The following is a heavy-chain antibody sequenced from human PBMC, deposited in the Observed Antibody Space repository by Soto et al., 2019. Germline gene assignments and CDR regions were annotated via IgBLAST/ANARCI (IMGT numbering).Heavy chain of an antibody. Sequence: QVQLVQSGAEVKKPESSVKVSCKAPGGTFSTYAISWVRQAPGQGLEWMGGIIPMFGTANYAQRFQDRVTITADESTNTVYMELSSLRSEDTAVYFCASGIQLWLRRINDGYSGWGQGTLVNVPS. CDR3: ASGIQLWLRRINDGYSG. J-gene: IGHJ4*02. CDR1: GGTFSTYA. V-gene: IGHV1-69*12. CDR2: IIPMFGTA. D-gene: IGHD5-18*01.